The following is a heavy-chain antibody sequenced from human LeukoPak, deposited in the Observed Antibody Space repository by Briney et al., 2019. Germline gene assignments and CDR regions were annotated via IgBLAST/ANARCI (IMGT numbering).Heavy chain of an antibody. D-gene: IGHD2-15*01. CDR2: IYHSGST. CDR3: ARLGLYCSGGSCYNRLDY. Sequence: PSETLSLTCAVPGGSLSSGGYSWSWIRQPPGKGLEWIGYIYHSGSTYYNPSLKSRVTISVDRSKNQFSLKLSSVTAADTAVYYCARLGLYCSGGSCYNRLDYWGQGTLVTVSS. V-gene: IGHV4-30-2*01. J-gene: IGHJ4*02. CDR1: GGSLSSGGYS.